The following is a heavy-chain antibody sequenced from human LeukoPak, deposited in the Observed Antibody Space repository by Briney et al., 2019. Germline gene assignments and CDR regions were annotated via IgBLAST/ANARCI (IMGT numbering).Heavy chain of an antibody. CDR1: GGSTSSYY. J-gene: IGHJ4*02. V-gene: IGHV4-59*01. Sequence: SETLSLTCTVSGGSTSSYYWSWIRQPPGKGLEWIGYIYYSGSTNYNPSLKSRVTISVDTSKNQFSLKLSSVTAADTAVYYCARGVLYGDYDYWGQGTLVTVSS. CDR2: IYYSGST. CDR3: ARGVLYGDYDY. D-gene: IGHD4-17*01.